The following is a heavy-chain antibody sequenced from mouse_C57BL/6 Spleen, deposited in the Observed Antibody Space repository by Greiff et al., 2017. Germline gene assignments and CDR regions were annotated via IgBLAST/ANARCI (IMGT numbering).Heavy chain of an antibody. CDR3: ARLGQTFFDY. J-gene: IGHJ2*01. Sequence: EVKVVESGGGLVQPGGSLSLSCAASGFTFTDYYMSWVRQPPGKALEWLGFIRNKANGYTTEYSAAVKGRFTISRDNSQSILYLQMNALRAEDSATYYCARLGQTFFDYWGQGTTLTVSS. V-gene: IGHV7-3*01. CDR2: IRNKANGYTT. D-gene: IGHD3-3*01. CDR1: GFTFTDYY.